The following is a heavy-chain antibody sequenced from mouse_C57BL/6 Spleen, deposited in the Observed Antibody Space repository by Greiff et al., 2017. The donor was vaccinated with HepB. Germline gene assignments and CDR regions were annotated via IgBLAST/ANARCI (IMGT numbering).Heavy chain of an antibody. Sequence: VQLQQPGAELVKPGASVKLSCKASGYTFTSYWMHWVKQRPGQGLEWIGMIHPNSGSTNYNEKFKSKATLTVDKSSSTAYMQLSSLTSEDSAVYYCARGRDYGLFYAMDYWGQGTSVTVSS. CDR2: IHPNSGST. CDR3: ARGRDYGLFYAMDY. J-gene: IGHJ4*01. V-gene: IGHV1-64*01. D-gene: IGHD2-4*01. CDR1: GYTFTSYW.